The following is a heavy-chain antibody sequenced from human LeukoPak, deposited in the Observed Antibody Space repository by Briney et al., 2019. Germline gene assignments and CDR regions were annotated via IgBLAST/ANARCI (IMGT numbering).Heavy chain of an antibody. CDR3: ARQDAQSDYGDYMFDY. V-gene: IGHV5-51*01. D-gene: IGHD4-17*01. Sequence: GESLKISCKGSGYSSTKNWIAWVRQMPGKGLQWMGIIYPGDSDTRYSPSFQGQVTISADKSISTAYLQWSSLKASDTAMYYCARQDAQSDYGDYMFDYWGQGTLVTVSS. CDR1: GYSSTKNW. CDR2: IYPGDSDT. J-gene: IGHJ4*02.